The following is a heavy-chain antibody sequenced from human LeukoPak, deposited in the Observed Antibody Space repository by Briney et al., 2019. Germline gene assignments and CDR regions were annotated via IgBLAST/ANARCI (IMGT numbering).Heavy chain of an antibody. CDR1: GYTFTSYG. V-gene: IGHV1-18*01. Sequence: ASVKVSCKASGYTFTSYGISWVRQAPGQGLEWMGWISAYNGNTNYAQKLQGRVTMTTDTSTGTAYMELRSLRADDTAVYYCAREITMVRGVTRRENTWFDPWAQGTLVTVSS. J-gene: IGHJ5*02. D-gene: IGHD3-10*01. CDR3: AREITMVRGVTRRENTWFDP. CDR2: ISAYNGNT.